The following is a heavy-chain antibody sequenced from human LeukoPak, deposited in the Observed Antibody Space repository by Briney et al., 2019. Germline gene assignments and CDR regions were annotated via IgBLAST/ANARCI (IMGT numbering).Heavy chain of an antibody. V-gene: IGHV3-48*01. D-gene: IGHD3-3*01. CDR2: ISSSSSAR. J-gene: IGHJ4*02. Sequence: GGSLRLSCAASGFTFSSHSMNWVRQAPGKGLEWASYISSSSSARYYADSVKGRFTISRDDARNSPYLQMNSLRAEDTAVYYCARMSGSRLPGYWGQGALVTVSS. CDR3: ARMSGSRLPGY. CDR1: GFTFSSHS.